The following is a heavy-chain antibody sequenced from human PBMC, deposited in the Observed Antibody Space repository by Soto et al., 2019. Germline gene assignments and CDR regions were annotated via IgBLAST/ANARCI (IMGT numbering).Heavy chain of an antibody. CDR1: GGSISSGGYY. Sequence: QVQLQESGPGLVKPSQTLSLTCTVSGGSISSGGYYWSWIRQHPGKGLEWIGYIYYSGSTYYNPSLQSRVTISVDTSKNQFSLKLSSVTAADTAVYYCARGAFWRIAARPVCNWFDPWGQGTLVTVSS. D-gene: IGHD6-6*01. CDR2: IYYSGST. CDR3: ARGAFWRIAARPVCNWFDP. V-gene: IGHV4-31*03. J-gene: IGHJ5*02.